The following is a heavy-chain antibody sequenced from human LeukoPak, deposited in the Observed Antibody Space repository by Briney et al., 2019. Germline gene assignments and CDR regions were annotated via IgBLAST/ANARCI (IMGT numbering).Heavy chain of an antibody. Sequence: GGSLRLSCAASGFTFSGFAMSWVRQAPGKGLEWVSAVSNSGGSTYYADSVKGRFTISRDNSKNTLYLQMNSLRAEDTAVYYCAKVTRVAVAGYLDYWGQGTLVTVSS. CDR2: VSNSGGST. J-gene: IGHJ4*02. D-gene: IGHD6-19*01. CDR3: AKVTRVAVAGYLDY. CDR1: GFTFSGFA. V-gene: IGHV3-23*01.